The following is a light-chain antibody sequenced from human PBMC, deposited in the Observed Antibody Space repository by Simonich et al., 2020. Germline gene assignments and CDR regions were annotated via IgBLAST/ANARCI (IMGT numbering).Light chain of an antibody. CDR3: NSRDSSGNHLVV. V-gene: IGLV3-19*01. CDR1: KLGDKY. J-gene: IGLJ2*01. Sequence: SYELTQPPSVSVSPGQTASITCAGDKLGDKYACWYQQKPGQAPVLVIYGKNNRPSGIPDRFSGSSSGNTASLTITGAQAEDEADYYCNSRDSSGNHLVVFGGGTKLTVL. CDR2: GKN.